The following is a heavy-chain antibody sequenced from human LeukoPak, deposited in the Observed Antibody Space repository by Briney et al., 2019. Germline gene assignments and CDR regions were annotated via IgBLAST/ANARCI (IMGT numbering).Heavy chain of an antibody. CDR2: IYYSGST. Sequence: SETLSLTCTVSGASISSYYWNWIRQPPGKGLEWIGYIYYSGSTNYNPSLKSRVTISVDTSKNQFSLKLSSVTAADTAVYYCARGYYYGMDVWGQGTTVTVSS. CDR1: GASISSYY. J-gene: IGHJ6*02. V-gene: IGHV4-59*01. CDR3: ARGYYYGMDV.